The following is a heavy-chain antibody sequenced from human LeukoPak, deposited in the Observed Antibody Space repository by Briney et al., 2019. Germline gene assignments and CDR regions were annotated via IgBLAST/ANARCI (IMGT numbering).Heavy chain of an antibody. CDR3: ATDGREVWGSYRTRDY. Sequence: GASVKVSCKASGYTFTDYYMHWVQQAPGKGLEWMGRVDPEDGETIYAEKFQGRVTITADTSTDTAYMELSSLRSEDTAVYYCATDGREVWGSYRTRDYWGQGTLVTVSS. D-gene: IGHD3-16*02. CDR2: VDPEDGET. J-gene: IGHJ4*02. CDR1: GYTFTDYY. V-gene: IGHV1-69-2*01.